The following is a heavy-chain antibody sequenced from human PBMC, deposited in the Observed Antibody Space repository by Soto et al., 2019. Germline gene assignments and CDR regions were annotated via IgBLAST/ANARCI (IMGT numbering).Heavy chain of an antibody. CDR1: GYTFTSYY. J-gene: IGHJ5*02. CDR3: AAGYNWNPIWFDP. CDR2: INPSGGST. D-gene: IGHD1-20*01. V-gene: IGHV1-46*03. Sequence: ASVKVSCKASGYTFTSYYMHWVRQAPGRGLEWMGIINPSGGSTSYAQKFQGRVTMTRDTSTSTVYMELSSLRSEDTAVYYCAAGYNWNPIWFDPWGEGTLVTVS.